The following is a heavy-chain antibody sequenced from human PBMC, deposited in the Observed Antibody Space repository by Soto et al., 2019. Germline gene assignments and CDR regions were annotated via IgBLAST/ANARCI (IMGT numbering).Heavy chain of an antibody. Sequence: QVQLVQSGAEVKKPGASVKVSCKASGYTFTSSGISWVRQAPGQGLEWMGWISGYNGNTKYAQKLQGRVTMTTDTSTSTACMELRSLRSDDTAVYYCARDLGGQIVDYWGQGTLVTVSS. J-gene: IGHJ4*02. CDR3: ARDLGGQIVDY. D-gene: IGHD1-26*01. CDR2: ISGYNGNT. V-gene: IGHV1-18*01. CDR1: GYTFTSSG.